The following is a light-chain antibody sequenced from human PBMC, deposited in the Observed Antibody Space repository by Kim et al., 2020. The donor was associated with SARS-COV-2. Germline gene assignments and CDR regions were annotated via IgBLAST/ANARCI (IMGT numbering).Light chain of an antibody. Sequence: QSVLTQPPSASGTPGQRVTISCSGSGSNIGSNYVYWYQQLPGAAPNLLIYSNNQRPSGIPDQFSGSRSGTSASLAISGLQSGDEADYYCAVWDDSLKQGVFGGGTQLTVL. CDR2: SNN. J-gene: IGLJ3*02. V-gene: IGLV1-47*02. CDR3: AVWDDSLKQGV. CDR1: GSNIGSNY.